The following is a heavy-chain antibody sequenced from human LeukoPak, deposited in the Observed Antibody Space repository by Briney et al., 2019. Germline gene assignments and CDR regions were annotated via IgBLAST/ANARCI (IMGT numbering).Heavy chain of an antibody. CDR2: ITGSGGGT. V-gene: IGHV3-23*01. CDR3: AKDGQYGDYWYYYMDV. J-gene: IGHJ6*03. CDR1: GFTFSNSP. Sequence: LRLYCAVSGFTFSNSPMSWVRPAPGKGLEWVSAITGSGGGTYYADSVKGRFTISRDNSKNTLYLQMNSLRAEDTAVYYCAKDGQYGDYWYYYMDVWGKGTTVTVSS. D-gene: IGHD4/OR15-4a*01.